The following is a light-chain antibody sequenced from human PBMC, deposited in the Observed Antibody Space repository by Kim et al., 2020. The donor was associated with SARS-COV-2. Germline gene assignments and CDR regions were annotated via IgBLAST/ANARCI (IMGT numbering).Light chain of an antibody. Sequence: IQLTQSPSSLSASVGDRVTITCRASQGIGSYLAWYQQKPGKAPNLLIYAASTLQSGVPSRFSGSGSGTDFTLTISSLQPEDFATYYCQQLNTYPVTFGQGTRLEIK. V-gene: IGKV1-9*01. CDR3: QQLNTYPVT. J-gene: IGKJ5*01. CDR1: QGIGSY. CDR2: AAS.